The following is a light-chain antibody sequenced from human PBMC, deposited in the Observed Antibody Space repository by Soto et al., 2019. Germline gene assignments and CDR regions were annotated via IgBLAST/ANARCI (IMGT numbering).Light chain of an antibody. J-gene: IGLJ1*01. Sequence: QSVLTQPPSVSAAPGQKGTISCSGSSSNIGGNSVSWYQQLPGTAPKLLIYDDNKRPSGIPDRFSGSKSGTSATLGITGFQTGDEADYYCGSWDSSLRAYVFGPGTKVTVL. CDR1: SSNIGGNS. CDR3: GSWDSSLRAYV. V-gene: IGLV1-51*01. CDR2: DDN.